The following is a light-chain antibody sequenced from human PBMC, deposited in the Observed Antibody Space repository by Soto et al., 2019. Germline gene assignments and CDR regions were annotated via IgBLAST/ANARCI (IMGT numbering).Light chain of an antibody. Sequence: EIVLTQSPGTLSMSPGERATLSCSASHSVSISYLAWYQQTPGQAPRLLIYGASRRANGIPDRFSGSGSRTDFTLTISRLEPEDFAVYYCQQYGSSPPGTFGQGTKVDIK. V-gene: IGKV3-20*01. CDR3: QQYGSSPPGT. CDR2: GAS. CDR1: HSVSISY. J-gene: IGKJ1*01.